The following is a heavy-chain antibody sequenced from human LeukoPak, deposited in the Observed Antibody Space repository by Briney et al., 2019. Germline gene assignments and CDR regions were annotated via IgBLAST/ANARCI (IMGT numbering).Heavy chain of an antibody. J-gene: IGHJ4*02. Sequence: SETLSLTCTVSGGSVNSGSYYWGWIRQPPGKGLERIGVVYYSGSTSYNPSLKSRVTISLDTSKNQFSLNLSSVTAADTAVYYCAGKIRDSEVDYWGQGTLVTVSS. V-gene: IGHV4-61*01. CDR3: AGKIRDSEVDY. D-gene: IGHD3-10*01. CDR2: VYYSGST. CDR1: GGSVNSGSYY.